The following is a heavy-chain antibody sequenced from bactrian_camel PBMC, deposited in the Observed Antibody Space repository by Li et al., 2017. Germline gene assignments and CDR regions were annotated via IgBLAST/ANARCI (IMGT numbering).Heavy chain of an antibody. CDR2: IDLDGTT. D-gene: IGHD8*01. Sequence: QVQLVESGGGSVQAGGSLRLSCVGSGTDYSSYCMGWFRQAPGKEREGVATIDLDGTTTYADSVEGRFTISQDNDKNTLYLQMDSLKPENTAMYYCVARCWSKLEDILVDVDFGYWGQGTQVTVS. V-gene: IGHV3S53*01. CDR1: GTDYSSYC. J-gene: IGHJ6*01. CDR3: VARCWSKLEDILVDVDFGY.